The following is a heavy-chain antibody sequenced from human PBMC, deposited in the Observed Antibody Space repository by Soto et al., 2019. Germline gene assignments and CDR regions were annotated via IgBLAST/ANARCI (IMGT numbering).Heavy chain of an antibody. J-gene: IGHJ6*02. CDR3: ATDPPSYYDNGVYYILAMEV. CDR1: GFTFSKYS. Sequence: EVQLLESGGGLVQPGGSLRLSCAASGFTFSKYSMTWVRQAPGKGLEWVSAISGGGGSTYYADSVKARFTISRDNSKNTLYLQMNGLRAEDTAVYYWATDPPSYYDNGVYYILAMEVWGQGNTVTVSS. V-gene: IGHV3-23*01. D-gene: IGHD3-22*01. CDR2: ISGGGGST.